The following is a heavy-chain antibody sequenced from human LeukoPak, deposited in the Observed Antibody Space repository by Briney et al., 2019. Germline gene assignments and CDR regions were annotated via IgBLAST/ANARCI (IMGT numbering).Heavy chain of an antibody. D-gene: IGHD6-6*01. CDR1: GGSFSGYY. CDR3: AREAARGVSP. J-gene: IGHJ5*02. CDR2: INHSGST. Sequence: PSETLSLTCAVYGGSFSGYYWSWIRQPPGEGLEWIGEINHSGSTNYNPSLKSRVTISVDTSKNQFPLKLSSVTAADTAVYYCAREAARGVSPWGQGTLVTVSS. V-gene: IGHV4-34*01.